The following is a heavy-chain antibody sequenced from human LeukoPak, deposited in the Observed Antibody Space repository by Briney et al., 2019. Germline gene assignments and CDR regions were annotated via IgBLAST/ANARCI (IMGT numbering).Heavy chain of an antibody. D-gene: IGHD3-10*01. CDR3: ARPKKFYYYGSGSPSAFDI. Sequence: QPGGSLRLSCAASGFTFSSYAMHWVRQAPGKGLEWVAVISYDGSNKYYADSVKGRFTISRDNSKNTLYLQMNSLRAEDTAVYYCARPKKFYYYGSGSPSAFDIWGQGTMVTVSS. V-gene: IGHV3-30-3*01. CDR2: ISYDGSNK. CDR1: GFTFSSYA. J-gene: IGHJ3*02.